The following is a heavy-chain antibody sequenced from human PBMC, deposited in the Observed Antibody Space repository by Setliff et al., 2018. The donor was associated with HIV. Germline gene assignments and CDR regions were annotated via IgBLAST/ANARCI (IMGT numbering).Heavy chain of an antibody. Sequence: PSETLSLTCTVSGGSITASHWGWIRQPAGKGLEWIVYIYKSGSTNYNPSLKSRVTISVDTSKSQFSLKVSSVTAADTAVYYCAIDRYGDYAYFDYWGHGTLVTVSS. V-gene: IGHV4-4*08. D-gene: IGHD4-17*01. CDR3: AIDRYGDYAYFDY. CDR2: IYKSGST. J-gene: IGHJ4*01. CDR1: GGSITASH.